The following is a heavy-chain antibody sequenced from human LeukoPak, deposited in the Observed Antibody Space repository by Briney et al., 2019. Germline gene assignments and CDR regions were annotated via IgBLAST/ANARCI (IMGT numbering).Heavy chain of an antibody. J-gene: IGHJ6*02. D-gene: IGHD3-10*01. CDR3: AREGTMKPDYYGSGSPNYYYGMDV. CDR2: INTNTGNP. Sequence: GASVKVSCKASGYTFTSYGISWVRQAPGQGLEWMGWINTNTGNPTYAQGFTGRFVFSLDTSVSTAYLQISSLKAEDTAVYYCAREGTMKPDYYGSGSPNYYYGMDVWGQGTTVTVSS. V-gene: IGHV7-4-1*02. CDR1: GYTFTSYG.